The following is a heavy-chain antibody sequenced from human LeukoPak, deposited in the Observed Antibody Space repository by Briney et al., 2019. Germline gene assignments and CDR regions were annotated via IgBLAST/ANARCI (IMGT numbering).Heavy chain of an antibody. CDR2: INSDGGTT. CDR1: GFTFSTYW. D-gene: IGHD1-26*01. Sequence: GGSLRLSCAASGFTFSTYWMHWVRQAPGKGLVWVSRINSDGGTTTYADSVKGRFTISRDNAKNTLYLQMNSLRAEDTAVYYCASSPGSNSASGSWGQGTLVTVSS. J-gene: IGHJ4*02. CDR3: ASSPGSNSASGS. V-gene: IGHV3-74*01.